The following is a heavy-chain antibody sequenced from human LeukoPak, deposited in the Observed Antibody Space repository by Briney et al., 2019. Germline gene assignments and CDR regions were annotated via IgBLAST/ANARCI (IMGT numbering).Heavy chain of an antibody. CDR3: TSRNGSGDY. CDR2: INSDGSGA. Sequence: GGSLRLSCAASGFSFSTYWIHWVRQAPGKGLVWVSRINSDGSGATHADSGKGRFTISRDNAKNTVYLQMNSLRVEDTAVYFCTSRNGSGDYWGQGTPVTVSS. CDR1: GFSFSTYW. V-gene: IGHV3-74*01. D-gene: IGHD3-10*01. J-gene: IGHJ4*02.